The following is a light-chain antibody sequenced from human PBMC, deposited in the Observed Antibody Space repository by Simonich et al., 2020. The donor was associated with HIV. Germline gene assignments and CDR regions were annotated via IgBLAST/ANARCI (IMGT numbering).Light chain of an antibody. J-gene: IGKJ1*01. V-gene: IGKV4-1*01. Sequence: DIVMTQSPDSLAVSLGERATINCKSSRVVLYSSNNKNYLAWYQQKPGQPPKMLIYWASTRESGVPDRFSASGSGTDFTLTISSLQAEDVAVYYCQQYYSTPPTFGQGTKVNIK. CDR1: RVVLYSSNNKNY. CDR2: WAS. CDR3: QQYYSTPPT.